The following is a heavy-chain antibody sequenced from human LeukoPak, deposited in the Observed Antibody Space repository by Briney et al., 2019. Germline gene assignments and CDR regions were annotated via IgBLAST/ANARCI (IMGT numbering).Heavy chain of an antibody. CDR2: IYYSGST. Sequence: SETLSLTCSVSSGSISSYAYFWGWIRQPPRQALEWIGTIYYSGSTYYNPSLGSRVTISVDTSKNQFSLRLSSVTAADTAVYYCAKTHFYNSSGYYFPFDNWGQGTLVTVSS. CDR3: AKTHFYNSSGYYFPFDN. V-gene: IGHV4-39*07. D-gene: IGHD3-22*01. J-gene: IGHJ4*02. CDR1: SGSISSYAYF.